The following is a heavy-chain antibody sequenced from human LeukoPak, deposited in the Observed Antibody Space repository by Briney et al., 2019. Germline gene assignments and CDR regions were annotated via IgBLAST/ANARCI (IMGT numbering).Heavy chain of an antibody. CDR2: IAKDGSGK. J-gene: IGHJ4*02. V-gene: IGHV3-7*01. D-gene: IGHD1-1*01. CDR3: ARDPTALQNWDDFTLDY. CDR1: GFTLSSNW. Sequence: GGSLRLSCAASGFTLSSNWRIGVPDARGGGREGGPNIAKDGSGKYYVDSVKGRFTISRDNAKNSLYLQMNSLRAEDTAVYYCARDPTALQNWDDFTLDYWGQGALVTVSS.